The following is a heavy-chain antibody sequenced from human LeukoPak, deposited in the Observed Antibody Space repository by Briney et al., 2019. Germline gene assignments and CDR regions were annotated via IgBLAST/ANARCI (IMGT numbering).Heavy chain of an antibody. Sequence: ASVKVSCKASGGTFSSYAISWVRQAPGQGLEWMGGIIPIFGTANYAQKFQGRVTITADESTSTAYMELSSLRSEDTVVYYCARDGDDRIAAAVTRFSNWFDPWGQGTLVTVSS. J-gene: IGHJ5*02. CDR3: ARDGDDRIAAAVTRFSNWFDP. V-gene: IGHV1-69*13. CDR2: IIPIFGTA. CDR1: GGTFSSYA. D-gene: IGHD6-13*01.